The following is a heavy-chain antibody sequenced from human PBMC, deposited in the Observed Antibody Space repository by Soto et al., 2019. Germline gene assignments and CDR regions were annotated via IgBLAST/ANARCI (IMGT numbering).Heavy chain of an antibody. CDR1: GFSLNKKGVG. D-gene: IGHD3-16*01. V-gene: IGHV2-5*02. Sequence: TPATLGNATQSLTMNCRFCGFSLNKKGVGVGWIRQPPGKALEWLALIYWDDDKRYSPSLKSRLTITKDTSKNQVVLTMTNMDPVDTATYYCAHSYADLRGYYYYYMDVWGKGTTVTVSS. CDR3: AHSYADLRGYYYYYMDV. J-gene: IGHJ6*03. CDR2: IYWDDDK.